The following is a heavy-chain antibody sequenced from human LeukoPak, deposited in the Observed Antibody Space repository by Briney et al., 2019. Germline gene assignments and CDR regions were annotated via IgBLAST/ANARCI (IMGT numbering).Heavy chain of an antibody. V-gene: IGHV3-48*03. CDR3: TRGPFDY. J-gene: IGHJ4*02. Sequence: GSLRLSCAASGFTFSSYDMNWVRQAPGKGLEWVSYISSGGTTIYYADSVKDRFTISRDNAKNSLYLQMNSLRADDTAVYYCTRGPFDYWGQGTLVTVSS. CDR2: ISSGGTTI. CDR1: GFTFSSYD.